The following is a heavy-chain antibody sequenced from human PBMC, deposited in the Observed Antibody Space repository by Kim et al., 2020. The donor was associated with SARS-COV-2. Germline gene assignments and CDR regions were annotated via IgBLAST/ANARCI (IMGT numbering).Heavy chain of an antibody. Sequence: SETLSLTCTVSGGSISSSSYYWGWIRQPPGKGLEWIGSIYYSGSTYYNPSLKSRVTISVDTSKNQFSLKLSSVTAADTAVYYCARLDSSSYNYYFDYWGQGTLVTVSS. CDR3: ARLDSSSYNYYFDY. V-gene: IGHV4-39*01. CDR1: GGSISSSSYY. D-gene: IGHD6-13*01. CDR2: IYYSGST. J-gene: IGHJ4*02.